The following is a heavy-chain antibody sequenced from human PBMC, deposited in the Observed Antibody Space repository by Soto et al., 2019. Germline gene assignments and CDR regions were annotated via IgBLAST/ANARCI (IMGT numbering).Heavy chain of an antibody. J-gene: IGHJ6*02. Sequence: VASVKVSCKASGGTFSSYAISWVRQAPGQGLEWMGGIIPIFGTANYAQKFQGRVTITADESTSTAYMELSSLRSEDTAVYYCARALSVSDYRGPGYYYGMDVWGQGTTVTVSS. D-gene: IGHD4-4*01. V-gene: IGHV1-69*13. CDR1: GGTFSSYA. CDR2: IIPIFGTA. CDR3: ARALSVSDYRGPGYYYGMDV.